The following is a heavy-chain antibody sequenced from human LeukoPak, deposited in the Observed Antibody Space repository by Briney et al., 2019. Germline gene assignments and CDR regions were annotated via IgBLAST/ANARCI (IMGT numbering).Heavy chain of an antibody. CDR1: GFTFSSYS. J-gene: IGHJ4*02. CDR3: AKSADEYSSNWYVLAY. D-gene: IGHD6-13*01. CDR2: VSYDGSNK. Sequence: GGSLRLSCAASGFTFSSYSMNWVRQAPGKGLEWMGVVSYDGSNKYYAASVRGRFTISRDNSKNILYLQTNTLRAEDTAVYYCAKSADEYSSNWYVLAYWGQGTLVTVSS. V-gene: IGHV3-30*18.